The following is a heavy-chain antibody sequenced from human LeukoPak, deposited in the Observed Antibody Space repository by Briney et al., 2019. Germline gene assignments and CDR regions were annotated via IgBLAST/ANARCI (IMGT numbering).Heavy chain of an antibody. J-gene: IGHJ4*02. Sequence: SETLSLTCTVSGGSISSGGYYWSWIRQHPGKGLEWIGYIYYSGSTYYNPSLQSRVTISVDTSKNQFSLKLSSVTAADTAVYYCARGQWLAQLRVFDYWGQGTLVTVSS. CDR3: ARGQWLAQLRVFDY. V-gene: IGHV4-31*03. CDR2: IYYSGST. D-gene: IGHD6-19*01. CDR1: GGSISSGGYY.